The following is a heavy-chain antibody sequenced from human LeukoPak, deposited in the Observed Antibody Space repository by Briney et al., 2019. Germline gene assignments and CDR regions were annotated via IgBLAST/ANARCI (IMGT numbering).Heavy chain of an antibody. J-gene: IGHJ4*02. V-gene: IGHV3-9*01. Sequence: PGGSLRLSCAASGFTFDDYAMHWVRQAPGKGLEWVSGISWNSGSIGYADSVEGRFTISRDNAKNSLYLQMNNLRAEDTALYYCAKSSYYYDSSGYSQFDYWGQGTLVTVSS. CDR3: AKSSYYYDSSGYSQFDY. D-gene: IGHD3-22*01. CDR1: GFTFDDYA. CDR2: ISWNSGSI.